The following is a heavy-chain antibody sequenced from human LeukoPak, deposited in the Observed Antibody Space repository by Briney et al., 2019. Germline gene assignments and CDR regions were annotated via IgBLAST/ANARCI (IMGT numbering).Heavy chain of an antibody. CDR2: ISGSGGST. J-gene: IGHJ6*03. Sequence: QTGGSLRLSCAASGFTVSSNYMSWVRQAPGKGLEWVSAISGSGGSTYYADSVKGRFTISRDNSKNTLYLQMNSLRAEDTAVYYCAGGYSSGWYQVKLYYYYMDVWGKGTTVTISS. CDR3: AGGYSSGWYQVKLYYYYMDV. CDR1: GFTVSSNY. V-gene: IGHV3-23*01. D-gene: IGHD6-19*01.